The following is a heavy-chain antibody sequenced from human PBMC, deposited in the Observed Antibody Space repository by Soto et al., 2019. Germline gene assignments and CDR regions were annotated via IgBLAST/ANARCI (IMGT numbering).Heavy chain of an antibody. Sequence: ASVKVSCKASCYTFTSYGISWVRQAPGQGLEWMGWISAYNGNTNYAQKLQGRVTMTTDTSTSTAYMELRSLRSDDTAVYYCASAHYYDYVWGILSLWGQGTLVTGSS. J-gene: IGHJ4*02. D-gene: IGHD3-16*01. CDR2: ISAYNGNT. CDR1: CYTFTSYG. V-gene: IGHV1-18*01. CDR3: ASAHYYDYVWGILSL.